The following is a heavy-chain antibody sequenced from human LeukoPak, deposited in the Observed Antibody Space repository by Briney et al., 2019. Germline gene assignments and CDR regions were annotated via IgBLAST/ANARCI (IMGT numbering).Heavy chain of an antibody. CDR2: IIPIFGTA. D-gene: IGHD6-6*01. V-gene: IGHV1-69*06. Sequence: GSSVKVSCKASGGTFSNYAISWVRQASGQGLEWMGGIIPIFGTANYAQKFQGRVTITADKSTSTAYMELSSLRSEDTAVYYCARLGPPERVARTSSSYPDYWGQGTLVTVSS. CDR3: ARLGPPERVARTSSSYPDY. J-gene: IGHJ4*02. CDR1: GGTFSNYA.